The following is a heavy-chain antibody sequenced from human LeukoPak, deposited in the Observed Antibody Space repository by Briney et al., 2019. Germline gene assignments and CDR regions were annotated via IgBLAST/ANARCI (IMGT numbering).Heavy chain of an antibody. CDR2: IIPIFGTA. CDR3: ARAIVVVPAANIAAAGTGDYYYMDV. CDR1: GGTFSSYA. J-gene: IGHJ6*03. Sequence: SVKVSCKASGGTFSSYAISWVRQAPGQGLEWMGGIIPIFGTANYAQKFQGRVTITTDESTSTAYMELSSLRSEDTAVYYCARAIVVVPAANIAAAGTGDYYYMDVWGKGTAVTVSS. D-gene: IGHD2-2*01. V-gene: IGHV1-69*05.